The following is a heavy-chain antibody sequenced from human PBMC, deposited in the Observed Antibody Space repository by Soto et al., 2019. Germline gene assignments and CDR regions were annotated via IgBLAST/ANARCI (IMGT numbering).Heavy chain of an antibody. CDR2: ISAYNGNT. D-gene: IGHD3-16*01. J-gene: IGHJ4*02. CDR3: ARDHGSYVLGSFDY. CDR1: GYTFTSYG. Sequence: ASVKVSCKASGYTFTSYGISWVRQAPGQGLEWMGWISAYNGNTNYAQKLQGRVTMTTDTSTSTAYMELRSLRSDDTAVYYCARDHGSYVLGSFDYWGQGTLVTVSS. V-gene: IGHV1-18*01.